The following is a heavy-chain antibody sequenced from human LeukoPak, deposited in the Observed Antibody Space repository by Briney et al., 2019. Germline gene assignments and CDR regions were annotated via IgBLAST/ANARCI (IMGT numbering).Heavy chain of an antibody. V-gene: IGHV3-7*01. Sequence: GGSLRLSCAASGFTFSSHWMSWVRQAPGKGLEWVANIKKDGSEKYYVDAVKGRFTISRDNSKNTLYLQMNSLRAEDTAVYYCAKVVGYCSSTSCSDVGYWGQGTLVTVSS. CDR3: AKVVGYCSSTSCSDVGY. CDR1: GFTFSSHW. D-gene: IGHD2-2*03. CDR2: IKKDGSEK. J-gene: IGHJ4*02.